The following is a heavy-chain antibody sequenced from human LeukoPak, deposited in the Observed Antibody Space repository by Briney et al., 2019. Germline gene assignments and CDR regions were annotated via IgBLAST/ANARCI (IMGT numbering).Heavy chain of an antibody. CDR3: ARQGVRYYGSGSHXXDX. Sequence: GGSLRLSCAASGFTLSSYWMSWVRQAPGKGLEWVANIKQDGSEKYYVDSVKGRFTISRDNAKNSLYLQMNILKADDTAVYYXARQGVRYYGSGSHXXDXWXQXXXVT. V-gene: IGHV3-7*01. CDR1: GFTLSSYW. CDR2: IKQDGSEK. J-gene: IGHJ4*02. D-gene: IGHD3-10*01.